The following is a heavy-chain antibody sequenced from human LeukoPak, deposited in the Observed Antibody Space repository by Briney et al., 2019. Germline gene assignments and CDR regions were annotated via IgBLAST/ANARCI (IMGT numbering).Heavy chain of an antibody. CDR3: AKGLHSSGSYGVDY. J-gene: IGHJ4*02. V-gene: IGHV3-23*01. CDR2: ISGTGGST. CDR1: GFTFSSYA. Sequence: GGSLRLSCAASGFTFSSYAMHWVRQAPGKGLEWVSSISGTGGSTYYAHSVKGRFTISRDNSKNTLYLRMTSLRVEATAVYYCAKGLHSSGSYGVDYWGQGTLVTVSS. D-gene: IGHD6-19*01.